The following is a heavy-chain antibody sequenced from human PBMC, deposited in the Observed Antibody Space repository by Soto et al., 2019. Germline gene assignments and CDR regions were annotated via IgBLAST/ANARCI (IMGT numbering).Heavy chain of an antibody. CDR1: GFTFSDAW. V-gene: IGHV3-15*01. CDR3: TKDEWN. Sequence: EVQLVESGGGLVKPGGSLRLSCAASGFTFSDAWMSWFRQAPGKRLEWVGRIKRTTDGGTTDYDAPVKGRFTISRDDSKNTLSMQMGSLKTEDTAVYYCTKDEWNWGQGTLVTVSS. CDR2: IKRTTDGGTT. D-gene: IGHD3-3*01. J-gene: IGHJ4*02.